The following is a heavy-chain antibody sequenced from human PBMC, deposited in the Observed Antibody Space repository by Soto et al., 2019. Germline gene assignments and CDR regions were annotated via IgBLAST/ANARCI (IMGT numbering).Heavy chain of an antibody. V-gene: IGHV4-39*01. CDR2: IYYSGST. J-gene: IGHJ4*02. Sequence: QLQLQESGPGLVKPSETLSLTCTVSGGSISSSSYYWGWIRQPPGKGLEWIGSIYYSGSTYYNPSLKSRVTISVDTSKNQFSLKLSSVTAADTAVNYCARHFYYGDYRGYWGQGTLVTVSS. CDR3: ARHFYYGDYRGY. D-gene: IGHD4-17*01. CDR1: GGSISSSSYY.